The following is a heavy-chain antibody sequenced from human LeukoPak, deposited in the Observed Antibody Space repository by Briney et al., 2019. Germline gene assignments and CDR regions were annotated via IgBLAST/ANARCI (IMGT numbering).Heavy chain of an antibody. CDR3: AKMYCSSTSCYTGTVLDY. Sequence: GVSLRLSCAASGFTFSSYAMSWVRQAPGKGLEWVSAISGSGGNTYYADSVKGRFTISRDNSKNTLYLQMNSLRAEDTAVYYCAKMYCSSTSCYTGTVLDYWGQGTLVTVSS. CDR2: ISGSGGNT. V-gene: IGHV3-23*01. CDR1: GFTFSSYA. J-gene: IGHJ4*02. D-gene: IGHD2-2*01.